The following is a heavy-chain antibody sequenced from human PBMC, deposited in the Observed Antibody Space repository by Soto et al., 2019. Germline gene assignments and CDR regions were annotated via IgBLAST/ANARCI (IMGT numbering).Heavy chain of an antibody. CDR1: GYTFTNNP. D-gene: IGHD6-19*01. CDR3: AREETQWQVPHYFDR. J-gene: IGHJ4*02. V-gene: IGHV1-3*03. Sequence: ASVKVSCTASGYTFTNNPMHWVRQAPGQRLEWMGWINAGNGNTKYSQDFQDRITITRDTSATTIYMELSSLTSEDTAVYYCAREETQWQVPHYFDRWGQGTQVTVSS. CDR2: INAGNGNT.